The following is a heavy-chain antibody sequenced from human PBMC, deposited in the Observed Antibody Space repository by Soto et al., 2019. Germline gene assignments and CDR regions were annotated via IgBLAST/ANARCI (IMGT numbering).Heavy chain of an antibody. CDR1: GFSFSSYA. CDR2: ISGSGGST. Sequence: GGSLRLSCAASGFSFSSYAMSWVRQAPGKGLEWVSAISGSGGSTYYADSVKGRFTISRDNSKNTLYLQMNSLRAEDTAVYYCAKRGSDDFVYYFDYWGQGTLVTVSS. V-gene: IGHV3-23*01. D-gene: IGHD6-19*01. CDR3: AKRGSDDFVYYFDY. J-gene: IGHJ4*02.